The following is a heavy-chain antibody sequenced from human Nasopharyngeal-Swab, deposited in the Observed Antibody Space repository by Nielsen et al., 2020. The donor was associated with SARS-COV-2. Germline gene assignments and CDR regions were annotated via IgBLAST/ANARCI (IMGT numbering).Heavy chain of an antibody. CDR2: IRSKAYGGTT. V-gene: IGHV3-49*03. CDR3: TRVSGHWYFDL. CDR1: GFTFRDYS. Sequence: GESLKISCTSSGFTFRDYSMIWFRQAPGKGLEWVGFIRSKAYGGTTEYAASVKGRFTISRDDSKSIAYLQMNSLKTEDTAVYYCTRVSGHWYFDLWGRGTLVTVSS. J-gene: IGHJ2*01.